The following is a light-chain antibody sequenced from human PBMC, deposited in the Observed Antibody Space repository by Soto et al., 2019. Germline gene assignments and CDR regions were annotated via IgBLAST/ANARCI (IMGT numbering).Light chain of an antibody. V-gene: IGKV3-15*01. Sequence: ERVMTQAPATLSVSPGERATLSCRASQSVSSDLAWYQQKPGQGPRLLIYGAFNRATGVPARFSGSGSGTEFTLTISSLQSEDFAVYYCQQYNNWPLTFGGGTKVESK. J-gene: IGKJ4*01. CDR3: QQYNNWPLT. CDR1: QSVSSD. CDR2: GAF.